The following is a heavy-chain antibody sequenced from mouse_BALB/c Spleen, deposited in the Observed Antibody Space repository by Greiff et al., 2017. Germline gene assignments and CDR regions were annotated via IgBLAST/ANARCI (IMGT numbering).Heavy chain of an antibody. CDR3: AEKTNWYFDV. J-gene: IGHJ1*01. CDR1: GYSITSDYA. Sequence: EVQRVESGPGLVKPSQSLSLTCTVTGYSITSDYAWNWIRQFPGNKLEWMGYISYSGSTSYNPSLKSRISITRDTSKNQFFLQLNSVTTEDTATYYCAEKTNWYFDVWGAGTTVTVSS. V-gene: IGHV3-2*02. CDR2: ISYSGST.